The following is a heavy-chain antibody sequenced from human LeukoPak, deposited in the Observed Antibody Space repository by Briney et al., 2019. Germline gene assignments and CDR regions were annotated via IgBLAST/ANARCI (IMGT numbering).Heavy chain of an antibody. V-gene: IGHV3-11*01. CDR3: AREGRGYYGDFDY. Sequence: PAGSLTLSCSASGFAFSDYDMNWIRQAPGKGLEWLSYIRYDGCTIYDAASVRGRFTISRDNSKNSLFLQMDSLRVEDTAVYYCAREGRGYYGDFDYWGHGTLVTVSS. CDR2: IRYDGCTI. J-gene: IGHJ4*01. D-gene: IGHD3-3*01. CDR1: GFAFSDYD.